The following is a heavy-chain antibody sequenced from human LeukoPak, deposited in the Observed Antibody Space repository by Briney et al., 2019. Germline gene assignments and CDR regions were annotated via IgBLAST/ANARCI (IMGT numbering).Heavy chain of an antibody. CDR3: AKKNGGGWPTIFFDY. J-gene: IGHJ4*02. CDR2: ISGIGDTL. Sequence: PGGSLRLSCVASGFSFSINAMIWVRQAPGKGLGWVSGISGIGDTLFYSDPVKGRFTISRDNSKNTVYLQMNSLRVEDSAVYYCAKKNGGGWPTIFFDYWGQGILVTVSS. CDR1: GFSFSINA. V-gene: IGHV3-23*01. D-gene: IGHD6-19*01.